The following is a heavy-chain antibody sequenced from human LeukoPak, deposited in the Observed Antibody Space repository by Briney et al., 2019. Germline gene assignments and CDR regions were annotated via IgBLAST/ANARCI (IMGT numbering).Heavy chain of an antibody. V-gene: IGHV3-30*04. D-gene: IGHD6-13*01. J-gene: IGHJ4*02. CDR3: ARQSIPRYNSSWYYFDY. CDR2: ISYDESNK. Sequence: GGSLRLSCAASGFTSSSYAMHWVRQAPGKGLEWVALISYDESNKYYADSVKGRFTISRDNSKNTLYLQMNSLRAEDTAVYYCARQSIPRYNSSWYYFDYWGQGTLVTVSS. CDR1: GFTSSSYA.